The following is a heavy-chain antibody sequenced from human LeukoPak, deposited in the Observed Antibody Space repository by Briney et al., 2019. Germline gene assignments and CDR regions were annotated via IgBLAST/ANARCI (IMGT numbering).Heavy chain of an antibody. Sequence: SETLSLTCTVSGRSISSYYWSWIRQPAGKGREGIGRIYTSGGTNYNPSLKSRVTISVDTSKNQFSLKLTAVTAADTAVYYCAREAFLEWLSNGDIWGQGTMVTVSS. CDR1: GRSISSYY. V-gene: IGHV4-4*07. D-gene: IGHD3-3*02. CDR3: AREAFLEWLSNGDI. CDR2: IYTSGGT. J-gene: IGHJ3*02.